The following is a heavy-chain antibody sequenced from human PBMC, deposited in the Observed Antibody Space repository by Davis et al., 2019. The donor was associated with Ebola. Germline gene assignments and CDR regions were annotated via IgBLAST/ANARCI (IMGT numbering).Heavy chain of an antibody. Sequence: ESLKISCAVSGGSISSSNWWSWVRQPPGKGLEWIGEIYHSGSPNYNPSLKSRVTISVDKSKNQFSLKLSSVTAADTAVYYCARDFEEMATPTGAFDIWGQGTVVTVSS. J-gene: IGHJ3*02. CDR2: IYHSGSP. CDR1: GGSISSSNW. V-gene: IGHV4/OR15-8*01. D-gene: IGHD5-24*01. CDR3: ARDFEEMATPTGAFDI.